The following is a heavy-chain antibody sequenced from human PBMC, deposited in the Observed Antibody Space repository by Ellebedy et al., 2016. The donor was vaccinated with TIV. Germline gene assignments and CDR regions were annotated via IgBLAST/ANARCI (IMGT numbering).Heavy chain of an antibody. Sequence: SETLSLTCTVSGYSISSGYYWGWIRQPPGKGLEWIASIYFSGTTYYTPSLKSRVTISADTSKNQFSLKGTSVTAPDTAVFYWARGPVLYNFDAFDIWGQGTMVTVSS. CDR2: IYFSGTT. D-gene: IGHD1-1*01. J-gene: IGHJ3*02. CDR3: ARGPVLYNFDAFDI. V-gene: IGHV4-38-2*02. CDR1: GYSISSGYY.